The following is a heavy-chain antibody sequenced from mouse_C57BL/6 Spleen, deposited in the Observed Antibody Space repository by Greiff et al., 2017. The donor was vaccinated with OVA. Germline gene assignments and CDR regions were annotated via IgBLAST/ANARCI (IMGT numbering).Heavy chain of an antibody. V-gene: IGHV1-69*01. CDR1: GYTFTSYW. CDR2: IDPSDSYT. J-gene: IGHJ4*01. CDR3: ARGGVHSYAMDY. Sequence: QVQLKQSGAELVMPGASVKLSCKASGYTFTSYWMHWVKQRPGQGLEWIGEIDPSDSYTNYNQKFKGKSTLTVDKSSSTAYMQLSSLTSEDSAVYYCARGGVHSYAMDYWGQGTSVTVSS.